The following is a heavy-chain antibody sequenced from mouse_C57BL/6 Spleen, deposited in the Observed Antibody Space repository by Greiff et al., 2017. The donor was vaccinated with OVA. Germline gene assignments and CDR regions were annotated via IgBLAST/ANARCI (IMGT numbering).Heavy chain of an antibody. V-gene: IGHV1-80*01. Sequence: VQLQQSGAELVKPGASVKISCKASGYAFSSYWMNWVKQRPGKGLEWIGQIYPGDGDTNYNGKFKGKATLTADKSSSTAYMQLSSLTSEDSAVYFCARIGDYYGFYFDYWGQGTTLTVSS. CDR2: IYPGDGDT. D-gene: IGHD1-2*01. CDR1: GYAFSSYW. CDR3: ARIGDYYGFYFDY. J-gene: IGHJ2*01.